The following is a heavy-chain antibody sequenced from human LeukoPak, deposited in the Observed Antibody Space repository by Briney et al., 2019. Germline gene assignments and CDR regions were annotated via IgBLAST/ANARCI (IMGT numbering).Heavy chain of an antibody. CDR1: GFTFSSDE. V-gene: IGHV3-48*03. J-gene: IGHJ3*02. CDR3: ARDLRGLRSGDAFDI. D-gene: IGHD5-12*01. Sequence: GGSLRLSCAASGFTFSSDEMNWVRQAPVEGREWVSYISSSGSTIYYADSVKGRFTISRDNAKNSLYLQMNSLRAEDTAVYYCARDLRGLRSGDAFDIWGQGTMVTVSS. CDR2: ISSSGSTI.